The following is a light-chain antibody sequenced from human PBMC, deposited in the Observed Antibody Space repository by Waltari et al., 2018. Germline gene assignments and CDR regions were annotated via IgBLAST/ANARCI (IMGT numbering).Light chain of an antibody. J-gene: IGKJ1*01. V-gene: IGKV3-20*01. CDR3: QHYVRLPAT. Sequence: EIVLTQTPGSLSSSPGERATLPCRASQRVSRALAWYQQKPGQAPRLLIFGASNRATGIPDRFSGSGSETDFSLTISRLEPEDFAVYYCQHYVRLPATFGRGTKVEIK. CDR2: GAS. CDR1: QRVSRA.